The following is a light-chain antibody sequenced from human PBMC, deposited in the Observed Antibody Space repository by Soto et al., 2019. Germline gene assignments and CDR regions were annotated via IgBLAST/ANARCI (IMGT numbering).Light chain of an antibody. CDR1: SSDVGGYKY. CDR3: SSYTSSSTRV. V-gene: IGLV2-14*03. Sequence: QSALTQPASVSGSPGQSITISCTGTSSDVGGYKYVSWYQQHPGKAPKLMIYDIRNRPSGVSNRFSGSKSGNKASLTISGLQAEDEAIYYCSSYTSSSTRVFGTGTKLTVL. CDR2: DIR. J-gene: IGLJ1*01.